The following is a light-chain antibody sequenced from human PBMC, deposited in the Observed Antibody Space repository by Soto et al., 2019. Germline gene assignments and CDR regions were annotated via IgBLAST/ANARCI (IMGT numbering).Light chain of an antibody. J-gene: IGKJ1*01. Sequence: EIVMTQSPATLSVSPGERATLSCRASQRVSTNLAWYQQKPGQAPRLLIFGASTRATGIPVRFSGSGSGRQFTLTISSLQSEDFAVYYCHQYNDGPAGTFGKGTKL. V-gene: IGKV3D-15*01. CDR1: QRVSTN. CDR3: HQYNDGPAGT. CDR2: GAS.